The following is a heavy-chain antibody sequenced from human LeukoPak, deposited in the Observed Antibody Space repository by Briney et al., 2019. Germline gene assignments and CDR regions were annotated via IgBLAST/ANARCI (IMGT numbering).Heavy chain of an antibody. J-gene: IGHJ4*02. CDR3: ARLLGELLYDILIGHFDY. D-gene: IGHD3-9*01. CDR2: IYPADSTA. CDR1: GYSFTTYW. Sequence: GESLKISCKASGYSFTTYWIGWVRQMPGKGLEWMGIIYPADSTAHYSPSFQGQVTISVDKSINTAYLQWSRLKASDTAMYYCARLLGELLYDILIGHFDYGGQGTRVTVSS. V-gene: IGHV5-51*01.